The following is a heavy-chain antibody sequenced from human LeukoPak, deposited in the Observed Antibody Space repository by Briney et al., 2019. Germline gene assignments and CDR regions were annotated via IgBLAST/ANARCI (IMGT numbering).Heavy chain of an antibody. CDR3: ARSYYHSDAFDI. V-gene: IGHV3-23*01. D-gene: IGHD3-10*01. Sequence: PGGSLRLSCAASGFTFSTYGMSWVRQAPGKGLEWVSAISGSGDSTYYADSVKGRFTISRDNAKNTLYLQMNSLRAEDTAVYYCARSYYHSDAFDIWGQGTMVTVSS. J-gene: IGHJ3*02. CDR2: ISGSGDST. CDR1: GFTFSTYG.